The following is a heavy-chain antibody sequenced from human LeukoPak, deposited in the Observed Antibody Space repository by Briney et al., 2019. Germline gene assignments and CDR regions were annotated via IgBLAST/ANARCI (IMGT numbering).Heavy chain of an antibody. Sequence: SETLSLTCTVSGGSISSSSYYWGWIRQPPGKGLEWIGSIYYSGSTYYNPSLKSRVTISVDTSKNQFSLKLSSVTAADTAVYYCAREYSGSYLDYWGQGTLVTVSS. CDR2: IYYSGST. V-gene: IGHV4-39*07. J-gene: IGHJ4*02. CDR3: AREYSGSYLDY. CDR1: GGSISSSSYY. D-gene: IGHD1-26*01.